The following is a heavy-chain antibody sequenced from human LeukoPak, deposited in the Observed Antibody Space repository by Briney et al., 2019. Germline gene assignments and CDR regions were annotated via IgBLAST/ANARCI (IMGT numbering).Heavy chain of an antibody. V-gene: IGHV3-74*01. J-gene: IGHJ6*03. Sequence: GGSLRLSCAASGFTFSSYWMHWVRQAPGKGLVWVSRINSDGSSTSYADSVKGRFTISRDNAKNTLYLQMNSLRAEDTAVYYCARGGRYYYGSGSYYYYYYMDVWGKGTTVTISS. CDR3: ARGGRYYYGSGSYYYYYYMDV. D-gene: IGHD3-10*01. CDR2: INSDGSST. CDR1: GFTFSSYW.